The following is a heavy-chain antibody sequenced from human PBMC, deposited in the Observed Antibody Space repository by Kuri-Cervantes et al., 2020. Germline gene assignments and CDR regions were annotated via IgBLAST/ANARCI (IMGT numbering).Heavy chain of an antibody. J-gene: IGHJ3*02. CDR1: GFTFSSYA. CDR2: ISGSGGST. V-gene: IGHV3-23*01. D-gene: IGHD6-19*01. Sequence: GESLKISCAASGFTFSSYAMSWVRQAPGKGLEWVSAISGSGGSTYYADSVKGRFTISRDNSKNTLYLQMNSLRAEDTAVYYCARDALPGIAVAGVRAFDIWGQGTMVTVSS. CDR3: ARDALPGIAVAGVRAFDI.